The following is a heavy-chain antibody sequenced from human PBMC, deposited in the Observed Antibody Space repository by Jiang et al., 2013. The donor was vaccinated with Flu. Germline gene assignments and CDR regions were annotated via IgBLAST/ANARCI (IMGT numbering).Heavy chain of an antibody. J-gene: IGHJ6*04. Sequence: TCAVYGGSFSGYYWSWIRQPPGKGLEWIGEINHSGSTNYNPSLKSRVTISVDTSKNQFSLKLSSVTAADTAVYYCARTPIVVVPAAHYYYYYYGMDVWGKGTTVTVSS. V-gene: IGHV4-34*01. D-gene: IGHD2-2*01. CDR3: ARTPIVVVPAAHYYYYYYGMDV. CDR1: GGSFSGYY. CDR2: INHSGST.